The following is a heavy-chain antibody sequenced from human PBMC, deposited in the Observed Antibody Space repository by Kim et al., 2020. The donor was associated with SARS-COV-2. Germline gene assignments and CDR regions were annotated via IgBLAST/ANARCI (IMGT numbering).Heavy chain of an antibody. CDR1: GFTFTSFW. J-gene: IGHJ4*02. CDR3: ARDAWAQGWTDGFDY. Sequence: GGSLRLSCAASGFTFTSFWMSWVRQAPGKGLEWVANINQHGSETKFVDSVKGRFTISRDNAKDSVYLQMNNLRAEDRAVYYCARDAWAQGWTDGFDYWGQGTLVTVSS. D-gene: IGHD1-26*01. V-gene: IGHV3-7*01. CDR2: INQHGSET.